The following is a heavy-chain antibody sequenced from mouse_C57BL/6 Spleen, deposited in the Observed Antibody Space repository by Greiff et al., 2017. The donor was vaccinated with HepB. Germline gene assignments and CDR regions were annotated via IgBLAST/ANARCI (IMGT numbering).Heavy chain of an antibody. V-gene: IGHV1-69*01. CDR1: GYTFTSYW. CDR3: ARWWESTMVTTGGYFDV. J-gene: IGHJ1*03. Sequence: QVQLQQPGAELVMPGASVKLSCKASGYTFTSYWMHWVKQRPGQGLEWIGEIDPSDSYTNYNQKFKGKSTLTVDKSSSTAYMQLSSLTSEDSAVYYCARWWESTMVTTGGYFDVWGTGTTVTVSS. D-gene: IGHD2-2*01. CDR2: IDPSDSYT.